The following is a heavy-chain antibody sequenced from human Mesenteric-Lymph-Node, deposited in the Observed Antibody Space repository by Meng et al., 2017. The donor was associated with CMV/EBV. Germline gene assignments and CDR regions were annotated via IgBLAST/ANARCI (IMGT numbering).Heavy chain of an antibody. CDR3: AKPGIAMADPSGNFDY. CDR1: GFTFISYA. D-gene: IGHD6-19*01. CDR2: ISGGGLSR. Sequence: SGFTFISYAMTWVRQAPGKGLEWVSSISGGGLSRYYADSVKGRFTISRDNSKNTVYLQMNSLRAEDTAVYYCAKPGIAMADPSGNFDYWGQGTLVTVSS. V-gene: IGHV3-23*01. J-gene: IGHJ4*02.